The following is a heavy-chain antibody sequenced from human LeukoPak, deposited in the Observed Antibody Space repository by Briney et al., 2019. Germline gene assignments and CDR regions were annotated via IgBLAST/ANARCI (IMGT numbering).Heavy chain of an antibody. V-gene: IGHV3-23*01. Sequence: GGSLRLSCAASGFTFSSYAMSWVRQAPGKGLEWVSAISGSGGSTYYADSVKGRFTISRDNSKNTLYLQMNSLRAEDTAVYYCASSEAYYYDSSGYYYPDYWGQGTLVTVSS. CDR3: ASSEAYYYDSSGYYYPDY. J-gene: IGHJ4*02. CDR2: ISGSGGST. CDR1: GFTFSSYA. D-gene: IGHD3-22*01.